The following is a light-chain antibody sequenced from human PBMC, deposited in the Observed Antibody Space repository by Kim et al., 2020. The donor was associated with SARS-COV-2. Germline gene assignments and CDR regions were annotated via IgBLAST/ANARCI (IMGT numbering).Light chain of an antibody. CDR3: QQYVDSPPGYT. J-gene: IGKJ2*01. V-gene: IGKV3-20*01. CDR2: ATS. CDR1: QSVGSSF. Sequence: PGERATLSCRPSQSVGSSFLAWYQQKPGQAPRLLIYATSSRAAGIPDRFSGSGSGPDFTLTISRLEPEDFAVYYCQQYVDSPPGYTFGQGTKLEIK.